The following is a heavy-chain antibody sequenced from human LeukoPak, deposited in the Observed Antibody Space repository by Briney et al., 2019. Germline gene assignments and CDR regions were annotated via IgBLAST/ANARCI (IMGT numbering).Heavy chain of an antibody. CDR3: ARDQGFYDILTGSRKYYFDY. D-gene: IGHD3-9*01. V-gene: IGHV4-4*07. CDR2: IYTSGST. J-gene: IGHJ4*02. CDR1: GGSISSYY. Sequence: PSETLSLTCTVSGGSISSYYWSWIRQPAGKGLEWIGRIYTSGSTNYNPSLKSRVTMSVDTSKNQFSLKLSSVTAADTAVYYCARDQGFYDILTGSRKYYFDYWGQGTLVTVSS.